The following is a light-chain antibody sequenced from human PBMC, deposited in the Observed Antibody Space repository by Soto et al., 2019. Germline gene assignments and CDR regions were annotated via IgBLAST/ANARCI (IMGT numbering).Light chain of an antibody. J-gene: IGLJ1*01. CDR2: EVS. Sequence: SVLPKPPSASGAPRQSVTIFCTGTSIDVGGYNYVSWYQQHPGKAPKLMIYEVSKRPSGVPDRFSGSKSGNTASLTVSGLQAGDEADYYCSSYAGSNKVFGTGTKVTVL. CDR1: SIDVGGYNY. V-gene: IGLV2-8*01. CDR3: SSYAGSNKV.